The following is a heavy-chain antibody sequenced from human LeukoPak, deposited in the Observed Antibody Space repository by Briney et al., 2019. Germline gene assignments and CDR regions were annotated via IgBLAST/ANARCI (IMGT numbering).Heavy chain of an antibody. V-gene: IGHV3-7*03. J-gene: IGHJ4*02. CDR3: AREPIRGVFYFDS. CDR2: IKYDASEK. CDR1: GFTFSSYW. Sequence: GGSLRLSCAASGFTFSSYWMSWVRQAPGKGLEWVANIKYDASEKIYVDSGKGRFTISRDNAQNSLYLPMNSLRAEDTAVYYCAREPIRGVFYFDSWGQGTLVTVSS. D-gene: IGHD3-10*01.